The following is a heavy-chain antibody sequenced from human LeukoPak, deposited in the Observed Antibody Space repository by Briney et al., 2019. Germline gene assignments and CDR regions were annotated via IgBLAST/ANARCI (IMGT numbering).Heavy chain of an antibody. CDR1: GFTFSDYA. J-gene: IGHJ4*02. CDR3: ARDTYYYDSSGYWRNDY. CDR2: VSYDGHTK. D-gene: IGHD3-22*01. Sequence: GTSLRLSCAASGFTFSDYAMHWVRQAPGKGLEWVALVSYDGHTKYYADSVKGRFTISRDNSMDTLYLQMSSLTAEDTAVYYCARDTYYYDSSGYWRNDYWGQGTLVTVSS. V-gene: IGHV3-30-3*01.